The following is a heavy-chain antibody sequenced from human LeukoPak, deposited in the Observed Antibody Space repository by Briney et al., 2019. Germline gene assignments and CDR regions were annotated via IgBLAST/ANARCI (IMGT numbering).Heavy chain of an antibody. Sequence: GRSLRLSCAASGFTFSSYGMHWVRQAPGKGLEWVAVISYDGSNKYYADSVKGRFTISRDNSKNTLYLQMNSLRAEDTAVYYCVGYGSGSYYNYYMDVWGKGTTVTVSS. CDR1: GFTFSSYG. CDR2: ISYDGSNK. V-gene: IGHV3-30*03. D-gene: IGHD3-10*01. J-gene: IGHJ6*03. CDR3: VGYGSGSYYNYYMDV.